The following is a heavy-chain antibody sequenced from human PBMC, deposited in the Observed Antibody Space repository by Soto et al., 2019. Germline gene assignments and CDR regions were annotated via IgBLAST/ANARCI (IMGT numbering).Heavy chain of an antibody. J-gene: IGHJ4*02. CDR2: IYYSGST. CDR1: GGSISSGDYY. D-gene: IGHD3-22*01. V-gene: IGHV4-30-4*01. CDR3: ARYSSSYYDLDY. Sequence: SETLSLTCTVSGGSISSGDYYWSWIRQPPGKGLEWIGYIYYSGSTYYNPSLKSRVTISVDTSKNQFSLKLSSVIAADTAVYYCARYSSSYYDLDYWGQGTLVTVSS.